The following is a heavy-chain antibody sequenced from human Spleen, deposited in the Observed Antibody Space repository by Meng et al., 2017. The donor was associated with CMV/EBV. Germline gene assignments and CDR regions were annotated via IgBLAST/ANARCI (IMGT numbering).Heavy chain of an antibody. D-gene: IGHD1-26*01. CDR1: GFTFSGYS. CDR2: ITSRSSNT. Sequence: GGSLRLSCVASGFTFSGYSMNWVRQTPGKGLEWVSSITSRSSNTYYSDSVKGRFTISRDNAKNSLYLQMNSLRDEDTAVYYCARDLIRGVVGARPRGPGDLWGHGTLLTVSS. J-gene: IGHJ4*01. V-gene: IGHV3-21*01. CDR3: ARDLIRGVVGARPRGPGDL.